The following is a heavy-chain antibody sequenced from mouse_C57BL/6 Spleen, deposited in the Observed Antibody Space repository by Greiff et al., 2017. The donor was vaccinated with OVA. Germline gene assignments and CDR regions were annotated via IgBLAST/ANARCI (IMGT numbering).Heavy chain of an antibody. V-gene: IGHV5-9-1*02. D-gene: IGHD4-1*01. Sequence: EVKVEESGEGLVKPGGSLKLSCAASGFTFSSYAMSWVRQTPEKRLEWVAYISSGGDYIYYADTVKGRFTISRDNARNTLYLQMSSLKSEDTAMYYCTRENWDGFYFDYWGQGTTLTVSS. CDR2: ISSGGDYI. CDR3: TRENWDGFYFDY. CDR1: GFTFSSYA. J-gene: IGHJ2*01.